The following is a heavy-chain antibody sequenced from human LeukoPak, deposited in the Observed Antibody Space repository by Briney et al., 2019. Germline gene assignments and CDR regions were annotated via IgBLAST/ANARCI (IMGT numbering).Heavy chain of an antibody. D-gene: IGHD3-9*01. CDR3: AGAPRGRVDWLSPFDY. CDR1: GGSISSSNYY. V-gene: IGHV4-39*01. Sequence: SETLSLTCTVSGGSISSSNYYWGCVRQSPGKGLEWIGTMYYGGNTYSNPSLKSRVSISVDTSKNQFSLKLNSVTAADTAVYYCAGAPRGRVDWLSPFDYWGQGTLVTVSS. CDR2: MYYGGNT. J-gene: IGHJ4*02.